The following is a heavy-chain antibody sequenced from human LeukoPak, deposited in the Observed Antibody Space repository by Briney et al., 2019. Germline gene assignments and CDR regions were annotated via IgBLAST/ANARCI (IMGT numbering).Heavy chain of an antibody. Sequence: SETLSLTCTVSGGSISSYYWSWIRQPPGKGLEWIGYISDSGSTNYNPSLKSRVRMSVDTSKNQFFLKLTSVTAADTAVYYCARDSSTNGGWFDPWGQGTLVTVSS. CDR1: GGSISSYY. D-gene: IGHD2-2*01. V-gene: IGHV4-59*01. CDR2: ISDSGST. J-gene: IGHJ5*02. CDR3: ARDSSTNGGWFDP.